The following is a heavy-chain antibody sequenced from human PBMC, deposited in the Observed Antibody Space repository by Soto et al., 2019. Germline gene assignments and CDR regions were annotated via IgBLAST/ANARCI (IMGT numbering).Heavy chain of an antibody. Sequence: PGGSLRLSCTASGFTFNDYTLSWVRQAPGKGLEWVSYISSTGSTIYYADSVKGRFTISRDNAKNSLYLQMNSLRAEDTAVYYCARGSTMIVVNHLDYWGQGTLVTVSS. V-gene: IGHV3-48*03. CDR1: GFTFNDYT. CDR2: ISSTGSTI. D-gene: IGHD3-22*01. CDR3: ARGSTMIVVNHLDY. J-gene: IGHJ4*02.